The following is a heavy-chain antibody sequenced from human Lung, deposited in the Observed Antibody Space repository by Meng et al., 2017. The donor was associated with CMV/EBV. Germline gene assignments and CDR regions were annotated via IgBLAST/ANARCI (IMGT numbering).Heavy chain of an antibody. CDR2: ISSSGNYI. CDR3: VGEYYFDVWRGGTVGRSYWFDY. D-gene: IGHD3-3*01. V-gene: IGHV3-21*01. Sequence: GESLKISCTGSGFTFTNYNMNWVRQAPGKGLEWVSSISSSGNYIYYADSVKGRFTISRDNANNSLYLHMNSLRDDDTAVYYCVGEYYFDVWRGGTVGRSYWFDYWGQGTLVTVSS. J-gene: IGHJ4*02. CDR1: GFTFTNYN.